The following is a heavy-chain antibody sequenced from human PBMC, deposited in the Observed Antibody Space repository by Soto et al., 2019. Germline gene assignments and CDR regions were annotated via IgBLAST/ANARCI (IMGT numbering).Heavy chain of an antibody. CDR1: GGSFSGYY. V-gene: IGHV4-34*01. CDR2: INHSGST. D-gene: IGHD3-3*01. CDR3: ARASSIWSGYWKYNWFDP. J-gene: IGHJ5*02. Sequence: SETLSLTCAVYGGSFSGYYWSWIRQPPGKGLEWIGEINHSGSTNYNPSLKSRVTISVDTSKNQFSLKLSSVTAADTAVYYCARASSIWSGYWKYNWFDPWGQGTLVTVSS.